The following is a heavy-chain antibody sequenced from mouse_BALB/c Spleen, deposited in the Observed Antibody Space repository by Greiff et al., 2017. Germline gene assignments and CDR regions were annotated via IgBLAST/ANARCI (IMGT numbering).Heavy chain of an antibody. CDR1: GFTFSSFG. Sequence: EVMLVESGGGLVQPGGSRKLSCAASGFTFSSFGMHWVRQAPEKGLEWVAYISSGSSTIYYADTVKGRFTISRDNPKNTLFLQMTSLRSEDTAMYYCARSEYGNYVGYAMDYWGQGTSVTVSS. CDR3: ARSEYGNYVGYAMDY. D-gene: IGHD2-10*02. V-gene: IGHV5-17*02. CDR2: ISSGSSTI. J-gene: IGHJ4*01.